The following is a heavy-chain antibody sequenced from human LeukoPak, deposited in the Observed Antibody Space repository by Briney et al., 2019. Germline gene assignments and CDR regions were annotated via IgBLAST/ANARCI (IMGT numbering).Heavy chain of an antibody. D-gene: IGHD2-2*01. J-gene: IGHJ6*02. Sequence: GASVKVSCKASGYTFTSYYMHWVRQAPGQGLEWMGWINTNTGNPTYAQGFTGRFVFSLDTSVSTAYLQISSLKAEDTAVYYCARGDCSSTSCYSYYYYYYGMDVWGQGTTVTVSS. CDR2: INTNTGNP. CDR1: GYTFTSYY. V-gene: IGHV7-4-1*02. CDR3: ARGDCSSTSCYSYYYYYYGMDV.